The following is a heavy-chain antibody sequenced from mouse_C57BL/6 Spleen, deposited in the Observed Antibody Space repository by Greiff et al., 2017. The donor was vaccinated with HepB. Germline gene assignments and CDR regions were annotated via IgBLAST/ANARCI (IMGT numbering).Heavy chain of an antibody. CDR1: GYTFTDYN. J-gene: IGHJ4*01. CDR3: ARDPDYYGSGLYAMDY. V-gene: IGHV1-18*01. D-gene: IGHD1-1*01. Sequence: EVQLQQSGPELVKPGASVKIPCKASGYTFTDYNMDWVKQSHGKSLEWIGDINPNNGGTIYNQKFKGKATLTVDKSSSTAYMELRSLTSEDTAVYYCARDPDYYGSGLYAMDYWGQGTSVTVSS. CDR2: INPNNGGT.